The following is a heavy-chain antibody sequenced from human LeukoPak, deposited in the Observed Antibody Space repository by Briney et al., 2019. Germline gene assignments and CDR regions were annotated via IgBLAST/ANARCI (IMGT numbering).Heavy chain of an antibody. Sequence: PGGSLRLSCAASGFTFSSYGVHWVRQAPGKGLEWVAVISYDGSNKYYADSVKGRFTISRDNSKNTLYLQMNSLRAEDTAVYYCAKDSGYSSGWYYFDYWGQGTLVTVSS. J-gene: IGHJ4*02. CDR2: ISYDGSNK. CDR1: GFTFSSYG. CDR3: AKDSGYSSGWYYFDY. D-gene: IGHD6-19*01. V-gene: IGHV3-30*18.